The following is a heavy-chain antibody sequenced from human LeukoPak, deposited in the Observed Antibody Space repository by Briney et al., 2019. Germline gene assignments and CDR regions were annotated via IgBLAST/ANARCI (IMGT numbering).Heavy chain of an antibody. CDR1: GFTFSSYG. Sequence: PGGSLRLSCAASGFTFSSYGMHWVRQAPGKGLEGVAVIWYDGSKKYYADSVKGRFTISRDNSKNTLYLQMNSLRAEDTAVYYCARNTYYYDSSGYYRVDAFDIWGQGTMVTVSS. CDR2: IWYDGSKK. V-gene: IGHV3-33*01. D-gene: IGHD3-22*01. J-gene: IGHJ3*02. CDR3: ARNTYYYDSSGYYRVDAFDI.